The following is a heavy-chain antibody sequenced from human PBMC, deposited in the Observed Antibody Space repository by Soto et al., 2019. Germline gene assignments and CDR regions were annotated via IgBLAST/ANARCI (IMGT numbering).Heavy chain of an antibody. CDR3: ARRLTYYYDRSGYYEY. J-gene: IGHJ4*02. Sequence: SGFRFASHLICLLRHKQGKGLEWMGIIYPGDSDTRYSPSFQGQVTISADKSISTAYLQWSSLKASDTAMYYCARRLTYYYDRSGYYEYWGQGEQVTFS. V-gene: IGHV5-51*01. D-gene: IGHD3-22*01. CDR2: IYPGDSDT. CDR1: GFRFASHL.